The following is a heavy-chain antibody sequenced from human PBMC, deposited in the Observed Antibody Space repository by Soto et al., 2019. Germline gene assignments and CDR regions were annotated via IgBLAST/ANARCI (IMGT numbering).Heavy chain of an antibody. Sequence: GGSPRLSCTASGFTFGDYAMSWFRQAPGKGLEWVGFIRSKAYGGTTEYAASVKGRFTISRDDSKSIAYLQMNSLKTEDTAVYYCTREVNWNYASWFDYWGQGTLVTLSS. CDR2: IRSKAYGGTT. CDR1: GFTFGDYA. D-gene: IGHD1-7*01. CDR3: TREVNWNYASWFDY. V-gene: IGHV3-49*03. J-gene: IGHJ4*02.